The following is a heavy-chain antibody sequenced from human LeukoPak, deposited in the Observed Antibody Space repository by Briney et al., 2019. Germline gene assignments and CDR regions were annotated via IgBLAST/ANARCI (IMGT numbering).Heavy chain of an antibody. CDR2: IRSKAYGGTT. CDR3: TRGDYDFWSGNADYYYYYMDV. D-gene: IGHD3-3*01. J-gene: IGHJ6*03. V-gene: IGHV3-49*04. Sequence: GRSLRLSCTASGFTFGDYAMSWVRQAPRKGLEWVGFIRSKAYGGTTEYAASVKGRFTISRDDSKSIAYLQMNSLKTEDTAVYYCTRGDYDFWSGNADYYYYYMDVWGKGTTVTVSS. CDR1: GFTFGDYA.